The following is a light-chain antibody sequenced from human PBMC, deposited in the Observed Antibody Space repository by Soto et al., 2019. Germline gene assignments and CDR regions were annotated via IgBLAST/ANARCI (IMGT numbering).Light chain of an antibody. CDR1: QSVSSY. CDR2: DAS. V-gene: IGKV3-11*01. Sequence: EIVLTQSPATLSLSPGERATLSCRASQSVSSYLAWYQQKPGHAPRLLIYDASNRATGIPARFSGSGSGTDFTLTISSLEPEDFAVYYCQQRSNWQVTFGQGTRLAIK. J-gene: IGKJ5*01. CDR3: QQRSNWQVT.